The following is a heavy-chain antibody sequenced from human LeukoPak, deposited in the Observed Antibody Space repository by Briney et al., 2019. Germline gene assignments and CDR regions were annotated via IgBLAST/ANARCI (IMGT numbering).Heavy chain of an antibody. CDR1: GFTFSSYS. CDR2: TSSSSSYI. D-gene: IGHD6-13*01. V-gene: IGHV3-21*01. CDR3: ARDPWRKSAAAVRYLDY. J-gene: IGHJ4*02. Sequence: GGSLRLSCAASGFTFSSYSMYWVRQAPGKGLEWVSSTSSSSSYIYYADSVKGRFTISRDNAKNSLYLQMNSLRAEDTAVYYCARDPWRKSAAAVRYLDYWGQGTLVTVSS.